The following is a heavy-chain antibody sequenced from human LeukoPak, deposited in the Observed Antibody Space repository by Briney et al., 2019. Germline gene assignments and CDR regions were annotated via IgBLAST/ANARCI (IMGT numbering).Heavy chain of an antibody. V-gene: IGHV4-4*07. J-gene: IGHJ5*02. D-gene: IGHD6-13*01. CDR3: ARDLKAGTAVWFDP. Sequence: PSETLSLTCTVSGGSISSYYWSRIRQPAGKGLEWIGRIYTSGSTNYNPPLKSRVTISVDKSKNQFSLKLSSVTAADTAVYYCARDLKAGTAVWFDPWGQGTLVTVSS. CDR2: IYTSGST. CDR1: GGSISSYY.